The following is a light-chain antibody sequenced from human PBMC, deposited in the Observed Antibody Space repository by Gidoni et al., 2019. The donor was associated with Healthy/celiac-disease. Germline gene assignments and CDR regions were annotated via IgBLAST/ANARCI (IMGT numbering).Light chain of an antibody. CDR3: QQYGSSPLGT. V-gene: IGKV3-20*01. CDR2: GAS. Sequence: EIVLTQSPGTLSLSPGERATLSCRASQSVSSSYLAWYRQKPGQAPRLLIYGASSRATGIPDRFSGSGSGTDFTLTISRLEPEDFAVYYCQQYGSSPLGTFGGGTKVEIK. J-gene: IGKJ4*01. CDR1: QSVSSSY.